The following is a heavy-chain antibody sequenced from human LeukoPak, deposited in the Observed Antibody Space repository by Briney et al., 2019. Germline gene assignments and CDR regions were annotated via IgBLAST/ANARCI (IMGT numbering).Heavy chain of an antibody. CDR2: MNPNSGNT. J-gene: IGHJ4*02. D-gene: IGHD5-24*01. CDR1: GYTFTGYY. V-gene: IGHV1-8*02. Sequence: PQASVKVSCKASGYTFTGYYMHWVRQAPGQGLEWMGWMNPNSGNTGYAQKFQGRVTMTRNTSINTAYMELSSLRSEDTAVYYCARGPRQMATIGYWGQGTLVTVSS. CDR3: ARGPRQMATIGY.